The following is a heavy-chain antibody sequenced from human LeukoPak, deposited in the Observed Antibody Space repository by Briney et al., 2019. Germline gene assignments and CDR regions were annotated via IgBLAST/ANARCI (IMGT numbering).Heavy chain of an antibody. D-gene: IGHD2-2*01. Sequence: PSETLSLTCTVSGGSNSSYYWSWIRQPPGKGLEWIGYIYYSGSTNYNPSLKSRVTISVDTSKNQFSLKLSSVTAADTAVYYCARDRGCSSTSCYAEVVYGMDVWGKGTTVTVSS. CDR2: IYYSGST. V-gene: IGHV4-59*01. CDR3: ARDRGCSSTSCYAEVVYGMDV. J-gene: IGHJ6*04. CDR1: GGSNSSYY.